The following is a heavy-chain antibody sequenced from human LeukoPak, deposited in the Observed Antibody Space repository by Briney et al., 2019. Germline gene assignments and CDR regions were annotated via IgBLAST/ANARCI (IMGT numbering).Heavy chain of an antibody. CDR3: ATGRWISRNYYNFDP. Sequence: PSETLSLTCTVSGGSISSYYWSWIRQPPGKGLEWIGYIYYSGTTHYNPSLKSRVTISADTSTNQFSLKLNSVTAADTAVYYCATGRWISRNYYNFDPWGQGTLVTVSS. CDR2: IYYSGTT. J-gene: IGHJ5*02. CDR1: GGSISSYY. D-gene: IGHD1-1*01. V-gene: IGHV4-59*12.